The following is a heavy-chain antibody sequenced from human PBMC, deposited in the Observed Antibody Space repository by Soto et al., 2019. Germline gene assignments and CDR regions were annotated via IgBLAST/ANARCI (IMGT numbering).Heavy chain of an antibody. D-gene: IGHD2-2*01. J-gene: IGHJ6*02. CDR1: GGTFSSYA. CDR2: IIPIFGTA. Sequence: QVQLVQSGAAVKKPGSSVKVSCKASGGTFSSYAFSWVRQAPGQGLEWMGGIIPIFGTANYAQKFQGRVTITADESTSTAYMELSSLRSEDTAVYYCARVTVVPAAKRGYYYYGMDVWGQGTTVTVSS. CDR3: ARVTVVPAAKRGYYYYGMDV. V-gene: IGHV1-69*01.